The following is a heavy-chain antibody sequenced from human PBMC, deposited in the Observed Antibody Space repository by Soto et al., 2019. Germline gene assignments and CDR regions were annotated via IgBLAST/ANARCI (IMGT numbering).Heavy chain of an antibody. CDR2: IKSATDGGTV. Sequence: PGGSLRLSCVTSGFNFGGVWMNWVRQTPGKGLEWVGRIKSATDGGTVDYAAPVEGRFTMSRDDSENTLYLQMNNLEAEDTAVYYCTSGRSPIRRGHGTPVTVSS. CDR1: GFNFGGVW. D-gene: IGHD1-20*01. V-gene: IGHV3-15*07. CDR3: TSGRSPIR. J-gene: IGHJ4*01.